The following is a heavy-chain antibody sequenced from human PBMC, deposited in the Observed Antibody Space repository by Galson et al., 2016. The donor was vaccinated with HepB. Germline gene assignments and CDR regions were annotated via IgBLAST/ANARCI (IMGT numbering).Heavy chain of an antibody. V-gene: IGHV3-23*01. CDR1: GFTFSNYA. CDR2: ISGSGGST. CDR3: VRLICSSTSCYGYNYYYYGMDV. Sequence: SLRLSCAASGFTFSNYAMSWVRQAPGKGLEWVSAISGSGGSTYHADSVKGRFTISRDNFKNTLYLQMNSLRAEDTAVYYCVRLICSSTSCYGYNYYYYGMDVWGQGTTVTVSS. J-gene: IGHJ6*02. D-gene: IGHD2-2*01.